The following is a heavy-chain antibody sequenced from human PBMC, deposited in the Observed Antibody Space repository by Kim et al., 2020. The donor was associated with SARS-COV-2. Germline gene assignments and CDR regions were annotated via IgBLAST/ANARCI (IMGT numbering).Heavy chain of an antibody. J-gene: IGHJ4*02. CDR2: ISGSGGST. D-gene: IGHD4-17*01. CDR3: AKDSGNDYVDQLDY. V-gene: IGHV3-23*01. Sequence: GGSLRLSCAASGFTFSRYAISWVRQAPGKGLEWVSAISGSGGSTYYADSVKGRFTISRDNAKNTLYLQMNSLRAEDTAVYYCAKDSGNDYVDQLDYWGQGTLVTVSS. CDR1: GFTFSRYA.